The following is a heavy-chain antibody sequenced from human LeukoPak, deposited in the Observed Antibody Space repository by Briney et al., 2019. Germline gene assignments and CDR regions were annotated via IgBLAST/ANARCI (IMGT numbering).Heavy chain of an antibody. CDR2: IKHDGSEK. J-gene: IGHJ4*02. Sequence: GGSLRLSCAASGFIFRDYWMNWVRQAPGKGLEWVANIKHDGSEKYYVDSVKGRFTISGDNAKNSLSLQMNSLRAEDTAVYYCALDSFSMVRGVIFGFWGQGILVTVSS. CDR1: GFIFRDYW. D-gene: IGHD3-10*01. V-gene: IGHV3-7*01. CDR3: ALDSFSMVRGVIFGF.